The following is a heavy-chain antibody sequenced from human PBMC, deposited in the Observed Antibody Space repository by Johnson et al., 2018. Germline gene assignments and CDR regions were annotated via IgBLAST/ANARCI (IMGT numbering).Heavy chain of an antibody. Sequence: VQLVQSGGGLVQPGRSLRLSCTASGFTFDDYAMHWVRQAPGKGLEWVSAISGSGGSTYYADSVKGRFTISRDNSKNTLYMPMNSRRAEDTAVYYCAKDIPLITIFGVTEYGVDVWCQGTTVSVSS. D-gene: IGHD3-3*01. J-gene: IGHJ6*02. V-gene: IGHV3-23*04. CDR2: ISGSGGST. CDR1: GFTFDDYA. CDR3: AKDIPLITIFGVTEYGVDV.